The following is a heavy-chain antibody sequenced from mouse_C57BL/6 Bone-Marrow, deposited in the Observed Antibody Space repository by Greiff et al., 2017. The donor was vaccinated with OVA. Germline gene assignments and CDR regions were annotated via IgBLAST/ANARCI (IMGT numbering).Heavy chain of an antibody. CDR1: GFNIKDDY. CDR2: IDPENGDT. V-gene: IGHV14-4*01. CDR3: TTDYGSPWFAY. J-gene: IGHJ3*01. Sequence: EVQRVESGAELVRPGASVKLSCTASGFNIKDDYMHWVKQRPEQGLEWIGWIDPENGDTEYASKFQGKATITADTSSNTAYLQLSSLTSEDTAVYYCTTDYGSPWFAYWGQGTLVTVSA. D-gene: IGHD1-1*01.